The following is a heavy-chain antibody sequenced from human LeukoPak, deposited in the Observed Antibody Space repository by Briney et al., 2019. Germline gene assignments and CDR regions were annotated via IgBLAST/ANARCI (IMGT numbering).Heavy chain of an antibody. D-gene: IGHD3-3*01. V-gene: IGHV1-2*02. CDR3: ARDTTLPEWLFQGYYFDY. CDR2: INPNSGGT. CDR1: GYTFTGYY. J-gene: IGHJ4*02. Sequence: ASVKVSCKASGYTFTGYYMHWVRQAPGQGLEWMGWINPNSGGTNYAQKFQGRVTMTRDTSISTAYMELSRLRSDDTAVYYCARDTTLPEWLFQGYYFDYWGQGTLVTVSS.